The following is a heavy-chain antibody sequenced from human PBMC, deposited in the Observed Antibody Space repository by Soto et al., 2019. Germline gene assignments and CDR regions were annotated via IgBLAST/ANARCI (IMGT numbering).Heavy chain of an antibody. CDR2: IIPIFGTA. D-gene: IGHD2-2*01. J-gene: IGHJ6*02. V-gene: IGHV1-69*01. CDR3: AREYCSSTSCSPNYYYHGMDV. CDR1: GGTFSSYA. Sequence: QVQLVQSGAEVKKPGSSVKVSCKASGGTFSSYAISWVRQAPGQGLEWMGGIIPIFGTANYAQKFQGRVTIIADESTSTAYMELSSLISEDTAVYYCAREYCSSTSCSPNYYYHGMDVWGQGTTVTVSS.